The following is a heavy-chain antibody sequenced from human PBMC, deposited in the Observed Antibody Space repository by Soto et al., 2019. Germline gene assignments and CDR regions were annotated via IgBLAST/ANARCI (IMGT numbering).Heavy chain of an antibody. CDR3: ARGRYDSSGHQYYFDY. Sequence: QVQLQESGPGLVKPSQTLSLTCTVSGGSISSGDYYWSWIRQPPGKGLEWIGYIYYSGSTYYNPSLKSRVTISVDTSKNQFSLKLSSVTAADTAVYYCARGRYDSSGHQYYFDYWGQGTLVTVSS. J-gene: IGHJ4*02. V-gene: IGHV4-30-4*01. D-gene: IGHD3-22*01. CDR2: IYYSGST. CDR1: GGSISSGDYY.